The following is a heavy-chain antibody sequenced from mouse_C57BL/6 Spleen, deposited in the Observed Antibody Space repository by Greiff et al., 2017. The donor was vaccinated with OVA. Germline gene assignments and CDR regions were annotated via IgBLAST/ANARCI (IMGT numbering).Heavy chain of an antibody. Sequence: LQESGAELARPGASVKLSCKASGYTFTSYGISWVKQRTGQGLEWIGEIYPRSGNTYYNEKFKGKATLTADKSSSTAYMELRSLTSEDSAVYFCARSGTTWYFDVWGTGTTVTVSS. J-gene: IGHJ1*03. V-gene: IGHV1-81*01. CDR2: IYPRSGNT. D-gene: IGHD2-12*01. CDR1: GYTFTSYG. CDR3: ARSGTTWYFDV.